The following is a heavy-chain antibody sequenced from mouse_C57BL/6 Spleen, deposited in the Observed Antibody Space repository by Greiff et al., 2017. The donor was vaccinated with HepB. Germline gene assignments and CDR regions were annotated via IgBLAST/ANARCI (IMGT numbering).Heavy chain of an antibody. V-gene: IGHV5-17*01. J-gene: IGHJ1*03. Sequence: EVKLVESGGGLVKPGGSLKLSCAASGFTFSDYGMHWVRQAPEKGLEWVAYISSGSSTIYYADTVKGRFTISRDNAKNTLFLQMTSLRSEDTAMYYCARDGYDSWYFDVWGTGTTVTVSS. CDR1: GFTFSDYG. CDR2: ISSGSSTI. D-gene: IGHD2-2*01. CDR3: ARDGYDSWYFDV.